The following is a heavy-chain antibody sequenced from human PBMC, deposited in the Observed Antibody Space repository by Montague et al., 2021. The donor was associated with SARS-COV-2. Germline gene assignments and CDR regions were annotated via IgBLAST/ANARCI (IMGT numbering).Heavy chain of an antibody. CDR3: ARVLSVWGSYGVDY. CDR1: GFTFSSYG. Sequence: SLRLSCAASGFTFSSYGMHWVRQAPGKGLEWVAVIWYDGSNKYYADSVKGRFTISRDNSKNTLYLRMNSLRAEDTAVYYCARVLSVWGSYGVDYWGQGTLVTVSS. D-gene: IGHD3-16*01. V-gene: IGHV3-33*01. J-gene: IGHJ4*02. CDR2: IWYDGSNK.